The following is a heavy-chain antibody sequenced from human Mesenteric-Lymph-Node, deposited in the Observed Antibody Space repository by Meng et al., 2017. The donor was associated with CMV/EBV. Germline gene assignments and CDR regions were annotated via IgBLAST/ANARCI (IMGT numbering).Heavy chain of an antibody. J-gene: IGHJ5*02. Sequence: ASVKVSCKASGYTFTGYYMHWVRQAPGQGLEWMGWFNPLLGTANSAQKFQGRVTMTRDTSISTAYMELSRLRSDDTAVYYCARDARGTSGFGPWGQGTLVTVSS. D-gene: IGHD3-10*01. CDR3: ARDARGTSGFGP. V-gene: IGHV1-2*02. CDR1: GYTFTGYY. CDR2: FNPLLGTA.